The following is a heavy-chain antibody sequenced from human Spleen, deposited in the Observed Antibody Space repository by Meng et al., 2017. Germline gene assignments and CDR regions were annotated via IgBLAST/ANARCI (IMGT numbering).Heavy chain of an antibody. Sequence: SQTRSLTGAVYGGSFSGHYWSWIRQPPGKGLEWIGEISHRGHTNYNPSLKSRVTISVDTSKNQFSLKLRSVTAADTAVYYCARGLHTGDDYWGQGRLVTVSS. CDR3: ARGLHTGDDY. V-gene: IGHV4-34*01. D-gene: IGHD1-26*01. J-gene: IGHJ4*02. CDR1: GGSFSGHY. CDR2: ISHRGHT.